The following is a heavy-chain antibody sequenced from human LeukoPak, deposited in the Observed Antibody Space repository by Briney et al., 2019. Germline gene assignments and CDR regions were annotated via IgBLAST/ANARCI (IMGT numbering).Heavy chain of an antibody. Sequence: GGSLRLSCTASGFTFGDYAMSWVRQAPGKGLEWVGFIRSKAYGGTTEYAASVKGRFTISRDDSKSIAYLQVNSLKTEDTAVYYCTRTQSTYYPLAYWGQGTLVTVSS. CDR3: TRTQSTYYPLAY. D-gene: IGHD2-21*01. V-gene: IGHV3-49*04. CDR2: IRSKAYGGTT. CDR1: GFTFGDYA. J-gene: IGHJ4*02.